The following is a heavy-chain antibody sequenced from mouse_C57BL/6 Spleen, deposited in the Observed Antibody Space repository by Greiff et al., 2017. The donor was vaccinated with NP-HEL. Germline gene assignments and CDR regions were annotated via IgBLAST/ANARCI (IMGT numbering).Heavy chain of an antibody. CDR1: GFSLTSYG. CDR3: ARSFAYYSNYGAMDY. CDR2: IWGVGST. Sequence: VKLVESGPGLVAPSQCLSITCTVSGFSLTSYGVDWVRQSPGKGLEWLGVIWGVGSTNYNSALKSRLSISKDNSKSQVFLKMNSLQTDDTAMYYCARSFAYYSNYGAMDYWGQGTSVTVSS. V-gene: IGHV2-6*01. D-gene: IGHD2-5*01. J-gene: IGHJ4*01.